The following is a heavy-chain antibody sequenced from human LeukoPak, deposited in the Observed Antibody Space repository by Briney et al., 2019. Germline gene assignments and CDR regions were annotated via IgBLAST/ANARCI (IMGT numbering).Heavy chain of an antibody. V-gene: IGHV4-59*01. CDR2: IYYSGST. CDR1: GGSISSYY. J-gene: IGHJ4*02. Sequence: SETLSLTCTVSGGSISSYYWSWIRQPPGKGLEWIGYIYYSGSTNYNPSLKSRVTISVDTSKNQFSLKLSSVTAADTAVYYCARYNRMGTFDYWGQGTLVTVSS. D-gene: IGHD1-14*01. CDR3: ARYNRMGTFDY.